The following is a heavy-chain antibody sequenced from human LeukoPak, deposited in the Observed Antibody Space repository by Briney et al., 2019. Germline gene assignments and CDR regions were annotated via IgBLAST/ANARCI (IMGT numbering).Heavy chain of an antibody. Sequence: ASVNVSCKASGYTFTGYYIHWVRPAPGQGLEWMGWINPNSGGTKYAQKFQGGVTMTRDPSIITAYMELSGLTSDDTAVYYCARCRYTYGYWDTWGQGTLVTVSS. J-gene: IGHJ5*02. V-gene: IGHV1-2*02. CDR1: GYTFTGYY. CDR2: INPNSGGT. D-gene: IGHD5-18*01. CDR3: ARCRYTYGYWDT.